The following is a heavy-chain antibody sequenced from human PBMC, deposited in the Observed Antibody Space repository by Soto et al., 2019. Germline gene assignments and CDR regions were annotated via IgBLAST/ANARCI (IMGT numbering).Heavy chain of an antibody. Sequence: PGGSLRLSCAASGFTFSNYGMHWVCQAPGKGLEWVAVISYDGSNKYYADSVKGRFTISRDKSKNTVYLQMNSLRAEDTAVYYCAKDQSGWLDYWGQGTLVTVSS. J-gene: IGHJ4*02. CDR2: ISYDGSNK. V-gene: IGHV3-30*18. D-gene: IGHD6-19*01. CDR1: GFTFSNYG. CDR3: AKDQSGWLDY.